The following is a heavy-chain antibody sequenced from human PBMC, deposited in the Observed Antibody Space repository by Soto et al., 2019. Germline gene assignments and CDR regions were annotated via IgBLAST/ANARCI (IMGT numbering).Heavy chain of an antibody. J-gene: IGHJ6*02. CDR3: AKDLEQQLPLGYGMDV. V-gene: IGHV3-30*18. D-gene: IGHD6-13*01. CDR1: GFTFSSYG. Sequence: SLRLSCAASGFTFSSYGMHWVRQAPGKGLEWVAVISYDGSNKYYADSVKGRFTISRDNSKNTLYLQMNSLRAEDTAVYYCAKDLEQQLPLGYGMDVWGQGTTVTVSS. CDR2: ISYDGSNK.